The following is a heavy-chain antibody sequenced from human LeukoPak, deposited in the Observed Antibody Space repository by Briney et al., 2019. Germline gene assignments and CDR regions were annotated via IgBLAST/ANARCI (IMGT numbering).Heavy chain of an antibody. Sequence: GGSLRLSCAASGFTFSHYPMSWVRQAPGKGLEWVAAISADHATYDADSMKGRFTISRDNSKNTLYLQMNSLRVEDTAVYFCAKRGIVIRAVIIIGFHKEAYYFDYWGQGILVTVSS. CDR3: AKRGIVIRAVIIIGFHKEAYYFDY. J-gene: IGHJ4*02. CDR1: GFTFSHYP. V-gene: IGHV3-23*01. CDR2: ISADHAT. D-gene: IGHD3-10*01.